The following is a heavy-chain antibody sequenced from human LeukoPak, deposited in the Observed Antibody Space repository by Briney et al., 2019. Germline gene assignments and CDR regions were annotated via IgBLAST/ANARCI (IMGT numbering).Heavy chain of an antibody. J-gene: IGHJ3*02. CDR3: AKASWLGNAFDI. CDR1: GFTFSTYA. Sequence: PGGSLRLSCAASGFTFSTYAMSWVRQPPGEGLEWVSSISGTGGSAYYADSVKGRFTISRDNSKNTLYLQMNSLRAEDTAVYYCAKASWLGNAFDIWGQGTMVTVSS. D-gene: IGHD1-26*01. CDR2: ISGTGGSA. V-gene: IGHV3-23*01.